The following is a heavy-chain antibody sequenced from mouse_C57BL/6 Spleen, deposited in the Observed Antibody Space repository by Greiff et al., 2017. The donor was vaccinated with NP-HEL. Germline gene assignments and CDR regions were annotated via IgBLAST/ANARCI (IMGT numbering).Heavy chain of an antibody. V-gene: IGHV5-9-1*02. CDR3: TIGRGYSNDAMDY. Sequence: EVKLVESGEGLVKPGGSLKLSCAASGFTFSSYAMSWVRQTPEKRLEWVAYISSGGDYIYYADTVKGRFSISRDNARNTLYLQMSSLKSEDTAMYYCTIGRGYSNDAMDYWGQVTSVSVSS. J-gene: IGHJ4*01. D-gene: IGHD2-5*01. CDR2: ISSGGDYI. CDR1: GFTFSSYA.